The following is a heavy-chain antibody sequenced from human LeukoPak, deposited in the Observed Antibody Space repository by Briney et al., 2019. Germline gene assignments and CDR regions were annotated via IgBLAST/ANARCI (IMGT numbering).Heavy chain of an antibody. D-gene: IGHD2-2*01. V-gene: IGHV1-8*03. Sequence: GASVKVSCKSSGYTFTSYGISWVRQATGQGLEWMGWMNPNSGNTGYAQKFQGRVTITRNTSISTAYMELSSLRSEDTAVYYCARGGCSSTSCRKYYFDYWGQGTLVTVSS. J-gene: IGHJ4*02. CDR3: ARGGCSSTSCRKYYFDY. CDR2: MNPNSGNT. CDR1: GYTFTSYG.